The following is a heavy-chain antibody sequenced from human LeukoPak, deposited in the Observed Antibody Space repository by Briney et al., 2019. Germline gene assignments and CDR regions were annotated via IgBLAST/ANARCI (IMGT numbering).Heavy chain of an antibody. V-gene: IGHV4-39*07. CDR2: IYYSGST. D-gene: IGHD3-22*01. CDR3: ARDGSGYYN. J-gene: IGHJ4*02. Sequence: SETLSLTCTVSGGSISSSSYYWGWIRQPPGKGLEWIGSIYYSGSTYYNPSLKSRVTISVDTSKNQFSLKLSSVTAADTAVYYCARDGSGYYNWGQGTLVTVSS. CDR1: GGSISSSSYY.